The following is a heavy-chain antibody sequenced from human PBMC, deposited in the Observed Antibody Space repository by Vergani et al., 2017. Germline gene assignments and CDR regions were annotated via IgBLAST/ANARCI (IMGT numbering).Heavy chain of an antibody. V-gene: IGHV3-48*01. D-gene: IGHD3-22*01. J-gene: IGHJ4*02. CDR1: GFTFSSYS. CDR2: ISSSSSTI. Sequence: EVQLLESGGGLVKPGGSLRLSCAASGFTFSSYSMNWVRQAPGKGLEWVSYISSSSSTIYYADSVKGRFTISRDNAKNSLYLQMNSLRAEDTAVYYCARDWPTGYYDSSGYYPFDYWGQGTLVTVSS. CDR3: ARDWPTGYYDSSGYYPFDY.